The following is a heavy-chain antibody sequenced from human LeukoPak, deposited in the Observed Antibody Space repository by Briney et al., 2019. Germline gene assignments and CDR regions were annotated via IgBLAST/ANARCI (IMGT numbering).Heavy chain of an antibody. Sequence: SETLSLTCAVSHYSISSDFYWGWIRQPPGTGLEWIGSMYHSGSTYYNPSLRSRVTISVDTSKNQFSLKLSSVTAADTAVYYCARGQTYYYDSSGYYYAAWGQGTLVTVSS. J-gene: IGHJ5*02. CDR2: MYHSGST. CDR3: ARGQTYYYDSSGYYYAA. CDR1: HYSISSDFY. V-gene: IGHV4-38-2*01. D-gene: IGHD3-22*01.